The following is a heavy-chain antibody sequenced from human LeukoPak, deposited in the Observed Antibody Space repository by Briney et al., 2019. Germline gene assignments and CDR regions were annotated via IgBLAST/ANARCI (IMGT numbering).Heavy chain of an antibody. V-gene: IGHV4-34*01. CDR2: INHSGST. J-gene: IGHJ4*02. D-gene: IGHD3-22*01. CDR1: GGSFSGYY. Sequence: SETLSLTCAVYGGSFSGYYWSWIRQPPGKGLEWIGEINHSGSTNYNPSLKSRVTISVDTSKNQFSLKLSSVTAASTAVYYCARYTANTAGYSFDFWGQGALVTVSS. CDR3: ARYTANTAGYSFDF.